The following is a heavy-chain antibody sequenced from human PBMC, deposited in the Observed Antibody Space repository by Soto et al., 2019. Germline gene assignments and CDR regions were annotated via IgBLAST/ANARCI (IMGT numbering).Heavy chain of an antibody. CDR2: MFYSGLS. Sequence: PSETLSLTCSVSGYSVSSSDYYWAWIRQPPGKGLEWIGSMFYSGLSYYNPSLKSRVTLSVDTSKNQFSVRLNSVTAADTAVYYCAPLPVSLSGPYGIHVWGQGTTVTVSS. J-gene: IGHJ6*02. CDR1: GYSVSSSDYY. V-gene: IGHV4-39*01. CDR3: APLPVSLSGPYGIHV. D-gene: IGHD2-15*01.